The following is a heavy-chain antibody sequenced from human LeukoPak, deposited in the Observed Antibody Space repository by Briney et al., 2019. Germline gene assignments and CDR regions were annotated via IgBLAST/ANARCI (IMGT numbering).Heavy chain of an antibody. V-gene: IGHV3-48*04. CDR2: ISSSSSTI. Sequence: GGSLRLSCAASGFTFSRCSMNWVRQAPGKGLEWLSYISSSSSTIFYADSVKGRFTISRDNAENSLYLQMNSLRAEDTAVYYCVGNNVLTGYYLFDYWGQGTLVTVSS. D-gene: IGHD3-9*01. CDR1: GFTFSRCS. CDR3: VGNNVLTGYYLFDY. J-gene: IGHJ4*02.